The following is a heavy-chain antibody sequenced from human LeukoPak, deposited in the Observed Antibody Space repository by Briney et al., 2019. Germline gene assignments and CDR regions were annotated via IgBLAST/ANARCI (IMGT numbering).Heavy chain of an antibody. Sequence: GGSLRLSCAASGFTLSSYAMSWVRQAPGKGLEWVSAISGSGGSTYYADSVKGRFTISRDNSKNTLYLQMNSLRAEDTAVYYCAREVVVPAAQYYYYYGMDVWGQGTTVTVSS. V-gene: IGHV3-23*01. CDR1: GFTLSSYA. CDR3: AREVVVPAAQYYYYYGMDV. J-gene: IGHJ6*02. CDR2: ISGSGGST. D-gene: IGHD2-2*01.